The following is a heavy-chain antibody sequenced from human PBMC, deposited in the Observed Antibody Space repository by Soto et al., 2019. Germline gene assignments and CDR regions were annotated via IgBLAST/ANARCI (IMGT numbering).Heavy chain of an antibody. CDR2: ISAYNGNT. V-gene: IGHV1-18*01. CDR1: GYTFTSYG. J-gene: IGHJ6*02. CDR3: ASGCPLEYSSSSFKYYHHGMDV. D-gene: IGHD6-6*01. Sequence: QFQLVQSGAEVKKPGASVKVSCKASGYTFTSYGISWVRQAPGQGLEGMGWISAYNGNTNYAQKLQGRVTMTTDTATNIAYLELRGVRSDDAAVYYCASGCPLEYSSSSFKYYHHGMDVWGQGTTVTLSS.